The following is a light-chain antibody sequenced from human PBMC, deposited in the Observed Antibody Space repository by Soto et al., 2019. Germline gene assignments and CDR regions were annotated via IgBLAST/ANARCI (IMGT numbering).Light chain of an antibody. J-gene: IGKJ1*01. CDR2: DTS. CDR3: QQYGSSWT. Sequence: ETVMTQYTATLSVSPGERATLSCRASHSVGSTLSCYQQKPRQPPRLLMYDTSSTAPGIPARFSGSGSGTEFTLTISILEPEDFAVYYCQQYGSSWTFGQGTKVDI. V-gene: IGKV3-15*01. CDR1: HSVGST.